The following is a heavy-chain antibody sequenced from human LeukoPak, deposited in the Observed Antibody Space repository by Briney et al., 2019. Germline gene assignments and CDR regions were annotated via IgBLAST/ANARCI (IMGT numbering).Heavy chain of an antibody. D-gene: IGHD1-26*01. Sequence: KPGGSLRLSCTASGFTFSGYSMNWVRQAPGKGLEWVSSISSSSSYIYYADSVKGRFTISRDNAKNSLYLQMNSLRAEDTAVYYCASTGSYLFDYWGQGTLVTVSS. CDR1: GFTFSGYS. J-gene: IGHJ4*02. V-gene: IGHV3-21*01. CDR3: ASTGSYLFDY. CDR2: ISSSSSYI.